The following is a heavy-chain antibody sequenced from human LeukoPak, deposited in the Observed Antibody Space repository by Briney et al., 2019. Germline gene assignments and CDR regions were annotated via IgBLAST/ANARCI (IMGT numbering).Heavy chain of an antibody. CDR1: GFTFSYYW. Sequence: GGSLRLSCAASGFTFSYYWMHWVRQAPGEGLVWVSRINPDGSTTTYADSVKGRFTISRDNAENTVYLQMNSLRAEDTAVYYCARVLSGSWDWFDPWGQGTLVTVSS. J-gene: IGHJ5*02. V-gene: IGHV3-74*01. D-gene: IGHD3-22*01. CDR3: ARVLSGSWDWFDP. CDR2: INPDGSTT.